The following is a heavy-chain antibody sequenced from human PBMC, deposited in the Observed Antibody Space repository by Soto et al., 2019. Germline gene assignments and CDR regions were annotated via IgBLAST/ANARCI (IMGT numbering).Heavy chain of an antibody. Sequence: GGSLRLSCAASGFTFSSYSMNWVRQAPGKGLEWVSYISSSSSTIYHADSVKGRFTISRDNAKNSLYLQMNSLRDEDTAVYYCARDRVYYYDSSGYSAEYFQHWGQGTLVTVSS. V-gene: IGHV3-48*02. CDR3: ARDRVYYYDSSGYSAEYFQH. J-gene: IGHJ1*01. CDR2: ISSSSSTI. D-gene: IGHD3-22*01. CDR1: GFTFSSYS.